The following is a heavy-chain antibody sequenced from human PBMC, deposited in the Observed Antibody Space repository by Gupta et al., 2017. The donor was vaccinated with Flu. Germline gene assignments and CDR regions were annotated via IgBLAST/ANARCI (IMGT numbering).Heavy chain of an antibody. V-gene: IGHV3-7*01. CDR2: IKQDGSEK. CDR1: GFTFSSYW. D-gene: IGHD3-22*01. Sequence: ESGGGLVQPGGSLRLSCAASGFTFSSYWMSWVRQAPGKGLEWVANIKQDGSEKYYVDSVKGRFTISRDNAKNSLYLQMNSLRAEDTAVYYCARLITMIVVAPFDYWGQGTLVTVSS. CDR3: ARLITMIVVAPFDY. J-gene: IGHJ4*02.